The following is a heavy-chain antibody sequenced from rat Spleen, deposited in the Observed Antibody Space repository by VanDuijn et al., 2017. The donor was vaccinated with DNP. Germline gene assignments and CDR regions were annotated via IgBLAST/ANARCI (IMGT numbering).Heavy chain of an antibody. CDR3: TRDGGGRYYHGYFDY. Sequence: QVQLKESGPGLVQPSQTLSLTCTVSGFSLTSNSIHWVRQPSGKGLEWMGKMQYNGDTSYNSALKSRLSISRDTSKNQVFLKMNSLQTDDTGTYYCTRDGGGRYYHGYFDYWGKGVMVTVSS. D-gene: IGHD1-12*02. CDR1: GFSLTSNS. V-gene: IGHV2-63*01. CDR2: MQYNGDT. J-gene: IGHJ2*01.